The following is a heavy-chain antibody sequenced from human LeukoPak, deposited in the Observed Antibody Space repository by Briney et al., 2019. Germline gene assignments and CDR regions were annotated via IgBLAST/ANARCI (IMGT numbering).Heavy chain of an antibody. CDR1: GGSISGYY. V-gene: IGHV4-4*07. D-gene: IGHD4-17*01. Sequence: SETLSLTCTVSGGSISGYYWSWIRQPAGKGLEWIGRIYTSGSTNYNPSLKSRVTMSVDTSKNQFSLKLSSVTAADTAVYYCARESRSRRIYGDYGWFDPWGQGTLVTVSS. CDR2: IYTSGST. J-gene: IGHJ5*02. CDR3: ARESRSRRIYGDYGWFDP.